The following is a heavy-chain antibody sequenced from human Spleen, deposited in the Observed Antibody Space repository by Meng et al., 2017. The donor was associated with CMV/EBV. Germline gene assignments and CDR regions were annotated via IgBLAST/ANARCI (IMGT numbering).Heavy chain of an antibody. CDR3: TADRSDAFDI. CDR2: IRSKAYGGTT. Sequence: GESLKISCTASGFTFGDYAMSWVRQAPGKGLEWVGFIRSKAYGGTTEYAASVKGRFTISRDDSKSIAYLQMNSLKTEDTAVYSCTADRSDAFDIWGQGTMVTVSS. V-gene: IGHV3-49*04. CDR1: GFTFGDYA. J-gene: IGHJ3*02.